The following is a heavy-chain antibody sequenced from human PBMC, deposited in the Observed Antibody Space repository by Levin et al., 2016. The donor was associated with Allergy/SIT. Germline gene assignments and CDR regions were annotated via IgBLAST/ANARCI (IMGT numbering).Heavy chain of an antibody. CDR1: GFTFSSYS. Sequence: GGSLRLSCAASGFTFSSYSMNWVRQAPGKGLEWVSSISSSSSYIYYADSVKGRFTISRDNAKNSLYLQMNSLRAEDTAVYYCARDTMTADAFDIWGQGTMVTVSS. CDR2: ISSSSSYI. D-gene: IGHD3-3*01. J-gene: IGHJ3*02. CDR3: ARDTMTADAFDI. V-gene: IGHV3-21*01.